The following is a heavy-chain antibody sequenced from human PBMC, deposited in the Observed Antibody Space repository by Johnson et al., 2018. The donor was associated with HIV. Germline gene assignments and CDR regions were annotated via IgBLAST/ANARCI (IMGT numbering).Heavy chain of an antibody. CDR1: GFTVSSNY. Sequence: VQLVESGGGLIQPGGSLRLSCAASGFTVSSNYMSWVRQAPGKGLEWVSVIYSGGSTYYADSVKGRFTISRDNSKNTLYLQMNSLRAEDTAVYYCAKIPADRSGTRSAFDIWGQGTMVTVSS. CDR3: AKIPADRSGTRSAFDI. J-gene: IGHJ3*02. D-gene: IGHD3-22*01. V-gene: IGHV3-66*03. CDR2: IYSGGST.